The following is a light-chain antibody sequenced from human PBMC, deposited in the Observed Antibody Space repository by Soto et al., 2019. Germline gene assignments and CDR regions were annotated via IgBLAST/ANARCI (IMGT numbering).Light chain of an antibody. J-gene: IGKJ2*01. CDR3: LQATQAYT. Sequence: DIVLTQTPLSSPVTLGQPASISCRSSQSLVHSDGNTYLTWLHQRPGQPPRLLIYMISNRFSGVTDRLSGSGGGTDFTLKISRVEADDVWVYYCLQATQAYTFGQGTKLEIK. CDR2: MIS. CDR1: QSLVHSDGNTY. V-gene: IGKV2-24*01.